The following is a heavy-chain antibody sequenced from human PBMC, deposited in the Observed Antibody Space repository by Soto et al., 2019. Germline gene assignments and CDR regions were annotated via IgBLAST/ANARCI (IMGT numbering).Heavy chain of an antibody. D-gene: IGHD6-13*01. CDR1: GGTFSSYA. Sequence: SVKVSGKASGGTFSSYAISWVRQAPGQGLEWMGGIIPIFGTANYAQKFQGRVTITADESTSTAYMELSSLRSEDTAVYYCARAPTAAQGSFDYWGQGTLVTVSS. CDR2: IIPIFGTA. J-gene: IGHJ4*02. CDR3: ARAPTAAQGSFDY. V-gene: IGHV1-69*13.